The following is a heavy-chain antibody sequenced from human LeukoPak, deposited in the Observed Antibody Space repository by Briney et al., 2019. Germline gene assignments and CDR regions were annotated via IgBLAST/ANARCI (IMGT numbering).Heavy chain of an antibody. V-gene: IGHV4-38-2*02. CDR3: ARGGLRDGYPFDY. D-gene: IGHD5-24*01. J-gene: IGHJ4*02. Sequence: SETLSLTCTVSGYSISSGYYWSWIRQPPGKGLEWIGEINHSGSTNYNPSLKSRVTISVDTSKNQFSLKLSSVTAADTAVYYCARGGLRDGYPFDYWGQGTLVTVSS. CDR1: GYSISSGYY. CDR2: INHSGST.